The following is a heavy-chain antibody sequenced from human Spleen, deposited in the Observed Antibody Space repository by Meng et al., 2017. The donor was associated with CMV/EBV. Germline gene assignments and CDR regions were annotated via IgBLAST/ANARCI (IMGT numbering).Heavy chain of an antibody. CDR1: GGTFSSYA. J-gene: IGHJ6*02. V-gene: IGHV1-69*05. CDR3: ARGSIVVVPAAVHYYYYGMDV. D-gene: IGHD2-2*01. CDR2: IIPIFGTA. Sequence: SVKVSCKASGGTFSSYAISWVRQAPGQGLEWMGGIIPIFGTANYAQKFQGRVTITTDESTSTAYMELSSLRSEDTAVYYCARGSIVVVPAAVHYYYYGMDVWGQGTTVTVSS.